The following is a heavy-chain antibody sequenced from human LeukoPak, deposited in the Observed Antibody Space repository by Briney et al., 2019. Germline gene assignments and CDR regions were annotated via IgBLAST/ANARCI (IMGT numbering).Heavy chain of an antibody. CDR3: ARTTEGGYTYDYFYYYYMDV. Sequence: SETLSLTCTVSGDSISSSNSYWGWIRKPPGKGLAWIGSIYYSGNTYYNASLKSRDTISVDTSKNQFSLKLSSVTAADTAVYYCARTTEGGYTYDYFYYYYMDVWGKGTTVTISS. CDR2: IYYSGNT. D-gene: IGHD5-18*01. CDR1: GDSISSSNSY. J-gene: IGHJ6*03. V-gene: IGHV4-39*07.